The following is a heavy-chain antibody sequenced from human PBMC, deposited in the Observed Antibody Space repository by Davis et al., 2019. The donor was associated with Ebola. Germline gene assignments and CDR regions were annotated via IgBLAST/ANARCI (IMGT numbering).Heavy chain of an antibody. CDR1: GFTFSSYA. D-gene: IGHD5-24*01. V-gene: IGHV3-23*01. Sequence: PGGSLRLSCEVSGFTFSSYAMSWVRQAPGKGLQWVSGINDIGGNPQHADSVKGRFTISRDNSKNMLFLQMNSLRVEDTAVYYCARDPRDGFPERDFWGQGTLVNVSS. CDR2: INDIGGNP. J-gene: IGHJ4*02. CDR3: ARDPRDGFPERDF.